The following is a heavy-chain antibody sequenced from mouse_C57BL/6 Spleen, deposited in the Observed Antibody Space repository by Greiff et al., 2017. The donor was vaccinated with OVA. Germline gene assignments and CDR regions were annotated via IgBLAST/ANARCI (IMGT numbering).Heavy chain of an antibody. D-gene: IGHD1-1*01. CDR3: ARGATVVANFDY. CDR2: ISDGGSYT. V-gene: IGHV5-4*03. J-gene: IGHJ2*01. CDR1: GFTFSSYA. Sequence: EVMLVESGGGLVKPGGSLKLSCAASGFTFSSYAMSWVRQTPEKRLEWVATISDGGSYTYYPDNVKGRFTISRDNAKNNLYLQMSHLKSEDTAMYYCARGATVVANFDYWGQGTTLTVSS.